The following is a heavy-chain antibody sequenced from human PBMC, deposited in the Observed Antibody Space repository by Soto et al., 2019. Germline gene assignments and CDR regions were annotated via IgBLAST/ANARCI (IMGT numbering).Heavy chain of an antibody. J-gene: IGHJ5*02. V-gene: IGHV3-7*05. CDR2: IKQDGSEK. Sequence: EVQLVESGGGLVQPGGSLRLSCAASGFTFSSYWMSWVRQAPGKGLEWVANIKQDGSEKYYVDSVKGRFTISRDNAKNSLYLQMNRLSAEETAVYYGERGASRDGYNGGWFDPWGQGTLVTVSS. CDR1: GFTFSSYW. CDR3: ERGASRDGYNGGWFDP. D-gene: IGHD5-12*01.